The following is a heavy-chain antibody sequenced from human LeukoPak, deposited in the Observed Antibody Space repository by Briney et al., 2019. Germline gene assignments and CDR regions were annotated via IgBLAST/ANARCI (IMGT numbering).Heavy chain of an antibody. CDR2: IWYDGSNK. J-gene: IGHJ4*02. D-gene: IGHD6-13*01. Sequence: PGRSLRLSCAASGFTFSSYGMHWVRQAPGKGLEWVAVIWYDGSNKYYADSVKGRFTNSRDNPKNTLYLQMNSLRAEDTAVYYCARDRSIAAAGTSFDYWGQGTLVTVSS. CDR1: GFTFSSYG. CDR3: ARDRSIAAAGTSFDY. V-gene: IGHV3-33*01.